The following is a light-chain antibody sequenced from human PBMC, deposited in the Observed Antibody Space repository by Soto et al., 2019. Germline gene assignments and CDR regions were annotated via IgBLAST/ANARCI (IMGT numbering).Light chain of an antibody. CDR3: SSYTSSSTVV. V-gene: IGLV2-14*03. CDR2: DVS. Sequence: QSALTQPASVSGSPGQSIAISCTGTSSDVGGYNYVSWYQQHPGKAPKLMIYDVSKWPSGISDRFSGSKSANTASLTISGLQAEDEADYYCSSYTSSSTVVFGGGTKVTVL. J-gene: IGLJ2*01. CDR1: SSDVGGYNY.